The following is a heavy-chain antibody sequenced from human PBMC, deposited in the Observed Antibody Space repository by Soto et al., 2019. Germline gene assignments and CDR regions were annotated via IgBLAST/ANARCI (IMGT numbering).Heavy chain of an antibody. J-gene: IGHJ5*02. CDR2: ISTYNGNT. CDR3: AAFTGPSCHRGREWFDP. D-gene: IGHD2-2*01. Sequence: QVQLVQSGAEVKKPGASVKVSCTASGYTFSNYGITWVRQAPGQGLEWMGWISTYNGNTNYAKKVQGRVTMTIDTSTSTAYMELRSLSSDDTAMYYCAAFTGPSCHRGREWFDPWGQGTLVTVSA. CDR1: GYTFSNYG. V-gene: IGHV1-18*04.